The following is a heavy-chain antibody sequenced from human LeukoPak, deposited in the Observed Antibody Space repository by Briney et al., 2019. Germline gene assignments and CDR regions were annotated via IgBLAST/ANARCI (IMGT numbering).Heavy chain of an antibody. CDR1: GYTFTDYY. Sequence: ASVKVSCKASGYTFTDYYMHWVRQAPGQGLEWMGWISPNSGGTNYAQKFQGRVTMTRDTSISTAYMELSRLRSDDTAVYYCARDYVGDNWYDPWGQGTLVTVSS. D-gene: IGHD3-16*01. V-gene: IGHV1-2*02. CDR3: ARDYVGDNWYDP. CDR2: ISPNSGGT. J-gene: IGHJ5*02.